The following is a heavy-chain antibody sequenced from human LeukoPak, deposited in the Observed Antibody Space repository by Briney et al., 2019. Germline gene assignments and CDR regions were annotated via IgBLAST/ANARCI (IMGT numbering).Heavy chain of an antibody. J-gene: IGHJ4*02. V-gene: IGHV3-23*01. CDR2: IGDSGGNT. CDR1: GFSSSNYA. CDR3: AKDWSCDY. Sequence: PGGSLRLSCAASGFSSSNYAMTWVRQAPGKGLEWVSAIGDSGGNTHYADSVKGRFTISRDNSKNTLYLQMNSLRAEDTAVYYCAKDWSCDYWGQGTLVTVSS. D-gene: IGHD1-26*01.